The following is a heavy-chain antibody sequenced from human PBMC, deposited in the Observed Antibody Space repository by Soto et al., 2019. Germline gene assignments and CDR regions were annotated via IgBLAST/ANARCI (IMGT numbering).Heavy chain of an antibody. Sequence: ASVKVPRKASGYTLTNYGISWVRPAPGQRLEWMGWISAYNGNTNYAQKLQGRVTMTTDTSTSTAYMELRSLRSDDTAVYFCASYIAVAGGYYYYGMDVWGQGTTVTVSS. J-gene: IGHJ6*02. V-gene: IGHV1-18*01. CDR2: ISAYNGNT. D-gene: IGHD6-19*01. CDR3: ASYIAVAGGYYYYGMDV. CDR1: GYTLTNYG.